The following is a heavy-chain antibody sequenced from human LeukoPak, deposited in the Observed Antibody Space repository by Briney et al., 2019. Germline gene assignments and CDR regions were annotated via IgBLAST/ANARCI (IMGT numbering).Heavy chain of an antibody. CDR1: GGSISSSNW. Sequence: SGTLSLTCAVSGGSISSSNWWSWVRQPPGKGLEWIGEIYHSGSTYYNPSLKSRVTISVDKSKNQFSLKLGSVTAADTAVYYCARLAWDSSLLFGAFDIWGQGTMVTVSS. D-gene: IGHD3-22*01. V-gene: IGHV4-4*02. J-gene: IGHJ3*02. CDR3: ARLAWDSSLLFGAFDI. CDR2: IYHSGST.